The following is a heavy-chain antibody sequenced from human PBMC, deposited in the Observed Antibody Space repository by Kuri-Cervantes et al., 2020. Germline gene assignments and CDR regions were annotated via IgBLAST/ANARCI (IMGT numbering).Heavy chain of an antibody. CDR1: GGSISSGDYY. CDR2: INHSGST. D-gene: IGHD5-18*01. CDR3: ARPSRGYSYGSYFDY. Sequence: SETLSLTCTVSGGSISSGDYYWSWIRQPPGKGLEWIGEINHSGSTNYNPSLKSRVTISVDTSKNQFSLKLSSVTAADTAVYYCARPSRGYSYGSYFDYWGQGTLVTVSS. J-gene: IGHJ4*02. V-gene: IGHV4-39*07.